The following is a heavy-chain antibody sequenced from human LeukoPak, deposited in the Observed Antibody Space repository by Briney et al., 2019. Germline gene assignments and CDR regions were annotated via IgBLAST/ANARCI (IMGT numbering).Heavy chain of an antibody. D-gene: IGHD6-13*01. V-gene: IGHV1-69*01. CDR2: IIPIFGTA. CDR1: GGTFSSYA. CDR3: AKAPRAVGTPIFEY. J-gene: IGHJ4*02. Sequence: GSSVKVSCKASGGTFSSYAISWVRQAPGQGLEWMGGIIPIFGTANYAQKFQGRVTMTADESTSTAYMELSSLRFEDTAVYYCAKAPRAVGTPIFEYWGQGTLVTVSS.